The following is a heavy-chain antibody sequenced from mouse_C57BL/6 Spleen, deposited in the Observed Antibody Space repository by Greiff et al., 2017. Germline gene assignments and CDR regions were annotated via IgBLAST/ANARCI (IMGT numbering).Heavy chain of an antibody. CDR1: FSPFPSSP. D-gene: IGHD2-4*01. V-gene: IGHV1-62-2*01. CDR2: FYPVSVSI. Sequence: VQLQQSGAELVKPGASVKLSCTHSFSPFPSSPLPFFPPLSLPFLYFIFFFYPVSVSIKYNEKFKDKATLTADKSSSTVYMELSRLTSEDSAVYFCARHEGYYDYPYWYFDVWGTGTTVTVSS. CDR3: ARHEGYYDYPYWYFDV. J-gene: IGHJ1*03.